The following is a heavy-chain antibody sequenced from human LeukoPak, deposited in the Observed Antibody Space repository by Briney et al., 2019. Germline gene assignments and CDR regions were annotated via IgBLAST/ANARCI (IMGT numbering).Heavy chain of an antibody. CDR2: IYYSGST. Sequence: SQTLSLTCTVSGGSISSGDYYWSWIRQPPGKGLEWIEYIYYSGSTYYNPSLKSRVTISVDTSKNQFSLKLSSVTAADTAVYYCARVDFYDSSGYYSPTPRWNAFDIWGQGTMVTVSS. CDR1: GGSISSGDYY. CDR3: ARVDFYDSSGYYSPTPRWNAFDI. V-gene: IGHV4-30-4*01. D-gene: IGHD3-22*01. J-gene: IGHJ3*02.